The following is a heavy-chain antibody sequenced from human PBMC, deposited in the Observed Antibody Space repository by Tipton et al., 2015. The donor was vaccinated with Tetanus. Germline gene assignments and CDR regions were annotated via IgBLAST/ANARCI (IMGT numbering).Heavy chain of an antibody. Sequence: SLRLSCAASGFTFDDYAMHWVRQAPGKGLEWVSAISWNTDNIAYADSVKGRFTISRDNAKNSLYLQMNSLRAEDTALYYCSKGIWSSGWYNFDYWSQGSLVTVSS. V-gene: IGHV3-9*01. CDR1: GFTFDDYA. D-gene: IGHD6-19*01. J-gene: IGHJ4*02. CDR3: SKGIWSSGWYNFDY. CDR2: ISWNTDNI.